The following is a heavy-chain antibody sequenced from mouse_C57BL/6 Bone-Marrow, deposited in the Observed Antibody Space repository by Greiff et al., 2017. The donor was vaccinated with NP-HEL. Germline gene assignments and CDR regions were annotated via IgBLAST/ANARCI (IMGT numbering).Heavy chain of an antibody. D-gene: IGHD2-3*01. CDR2: IYPGSGST. V-gene: IGHV1-55*01. CDR3: ARDGYYPYYFDY. Sequence: QVQLQQPGAELVKPGASVKMSCKASGYTFTSYWITWVKQRPGQGLEWIGDIYPGSGSTNYNEKFKSKATLTVDTSSSTAYMQLSSLTSADSAVYYCARDGYYPYYFDYWGQGTTLTVSS. CDR1: GYTFTSYW. J-gene: IGHJ2*01.